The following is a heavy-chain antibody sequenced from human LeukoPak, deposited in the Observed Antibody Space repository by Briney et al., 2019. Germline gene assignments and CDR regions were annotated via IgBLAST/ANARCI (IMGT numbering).Heavy chain of an antibody. J-gene: IGHJ2*01. CDR1: SYSISSGYY. D-gene: IGHD3-22*01. V-gene: IGHV4-38-2*02. Sequence: SETLSLTCAVSSYSISSGYYWGWIRQPPGKGLEWIGSIYHGGSTYYNPSLKSRVTIPVDTSKNQFPLKLSSVTAADTAVFYCAREKSSGYWYFDLWGRGTLVTVSS. CDR2: IYHGGST. CDR3: AREKSSGYWYFDL.